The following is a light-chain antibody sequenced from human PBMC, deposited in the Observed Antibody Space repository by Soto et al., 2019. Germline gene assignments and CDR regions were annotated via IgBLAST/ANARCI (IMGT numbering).Light chain of an antibody. CDR2: EVS. V-gene: IGLV2-8*01. Sequence: QSALTQPPSACGSPGQSVTISCTGNSNDVGHSSFISWYQQHPGKGPTLIIYEVSKRPSGVPDRVSGSKSGNTASLSVSGLQDEDEADYFCNAQADNGKHVFGTGTKLTVL. CDR3: NAQADNGKHV. J-gene: IGLJ1*01. CDR1: SNDVGHSSF.